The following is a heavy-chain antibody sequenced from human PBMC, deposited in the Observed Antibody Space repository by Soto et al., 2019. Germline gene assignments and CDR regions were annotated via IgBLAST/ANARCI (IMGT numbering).Heavy chain of an antibody. J-gene: IGHJ4*02. Sequence: PGESLKISCKCSGYSFTNYWIAWVRQVPGKGLEWMGVIFPDDSDTRYSPSFQGQVTISADKSISTAYLQWSSLKASDTAIYYCARPPFAAASRRAFYFDYWGQGALVTVS. CDR2: IFPDDSDT. D-gene: IGHD6-13*01. CDR3: ARPPFAAASRRAFYFDY. CDR1: GYSFTNYW. V-gene: IGHV5-51*01.